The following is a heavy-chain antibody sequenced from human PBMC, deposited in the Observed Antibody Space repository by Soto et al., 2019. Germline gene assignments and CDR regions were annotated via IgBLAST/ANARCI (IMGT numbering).Heavy chain of an antibody. V-gene: IGHV3-33*01. D-gene: IGHD6-13*01. CDR1: GFTFSSYG. CDR2: IWYDGSNK. Sequence: QVQLVESGGGVVQPVRSLRLSCAASGFTFSSYGMHWVRQAPGKGLEWVAVIWYDGSNKYYADSGKGRFTISRDNWKNPMELQMNSLRGEDTAMEYRERESGLGTAAAEPEYWGEGTLITVS. J-gene: IGHJ4*01. CDR3: ERESGLGTAAAEPEY.